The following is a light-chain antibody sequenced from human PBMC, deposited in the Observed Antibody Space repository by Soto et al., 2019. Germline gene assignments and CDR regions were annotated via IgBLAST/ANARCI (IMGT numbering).Light chain of an antibody. CDR2: DAS. Sequence: DIQMTQSPSSLYASVGDRVTITCRASQSISRYLNWYQQKPGKATKLLIYDASSLESGVPSRFSGSGSGTEFTLTISSLQPDDFATYYCQQYNSYWTFGQGTKVDI. V-gene: IGKV1-5*01. CDR3: QQYNSYWT. CDR1: QSISRY. J-gene: IGKJ1*01.